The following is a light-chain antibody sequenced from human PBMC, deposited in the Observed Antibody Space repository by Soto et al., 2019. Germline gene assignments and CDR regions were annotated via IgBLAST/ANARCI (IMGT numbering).Light chain of an antibody. CDR2: GAS. CDR1: QSVNNN. V-gene: IGKV3-15*01. J-gene: IGKJ1*01. CDR3: QQYGRSPWT. Sequence: EIILTQSPASLSVSPGERATLSCRASQSVNNNLAWYQQKPGQAPRLLIYGASTRATGIPGRFRGSGSGTEFTLTITSLQSEDFAVYFCQQYGRSPWTFGQGTKVEVK.